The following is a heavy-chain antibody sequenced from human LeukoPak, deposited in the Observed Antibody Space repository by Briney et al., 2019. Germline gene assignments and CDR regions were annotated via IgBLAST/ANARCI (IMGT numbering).Heavy chain of an antibody. D-gene: IGHD3-10*01. CDR1: GFTFSSYW. CDR2: IKQDGSEK. Sequence: PGGSLRLSCAASGFTFSSYWMSWVRQAPGKGLESVANIKQDGSEKYYVDSVKGRFTISRDSAKNSLYLQMNSLRAEDTAVYYCARDPYYGSGSLWGQGTLVTVSS. V-gene: IGHV3-7*01. J-gene: IGHJ4*02. CDR3: ARDPYYGSGSL.